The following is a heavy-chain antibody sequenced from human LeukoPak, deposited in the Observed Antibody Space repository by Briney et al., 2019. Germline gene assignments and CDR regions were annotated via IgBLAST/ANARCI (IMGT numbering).Heavy chain of an antibody. V-gene: IGHV3-21*04. D-gene: IGHD1-7*01. CDR3: ARAGLYNWNYEGTAYFDY. J-gene: IGHJ4*02. Sequence: PGGSLRLSCAASGFTFRSYSMNWVRQAPGKGLEWVSSISGSSSYIYYADSVKGRFTISRDNAKNSLYLQMNSLRAEDTALYYCARAGLYNWNYEGTAYFDYWGQGTLVTVSS. CDR2: ISGSSSYI. CDR1: GFTFRSYS.